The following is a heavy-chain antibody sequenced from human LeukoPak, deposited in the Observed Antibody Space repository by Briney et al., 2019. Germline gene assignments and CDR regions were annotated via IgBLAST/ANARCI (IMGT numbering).Heavy chain of an antibody. D-gene: IGHD1-14*01. V-gene: IGHV1-24*01. CDR1: GYTLPELS. CDR2: FDPEDGET. J-gene: IGHJ6*03. Sequence: GASVKVSCKVSGYTLPELSMHWVRQAPGKGLEWMGGFDPEDGETIYAQKFQGRVTMTEDTSTDTAYMELSSLRSEDTAVYYCATGANNHGYYYYYYMDVWGKGTTVTVSS. CDR3: ATGANNHGYYYYYYMDV.